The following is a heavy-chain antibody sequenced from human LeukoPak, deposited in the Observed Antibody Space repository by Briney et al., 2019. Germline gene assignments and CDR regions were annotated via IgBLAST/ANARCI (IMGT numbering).Heavy chain of an antibody. CDR2: ISSSGSVI. D-gene: IGHD1-14*01. V-gene: IGHV3-48*03. J-gene: IGHJ4*02. CDR1: GFTFSSYE. CDR3: AKEPSRGTCGKFDY. Sequence: GGSLRLSCAASGFTFSSYEMNWVRQAPGKGLEWISYISSSGSVIHYADSVKGRFTISRDNAKNTLYLQMNSLRAEDTAVYYCAKEPSRGTCGKFDYWGQGTLVTVSS.